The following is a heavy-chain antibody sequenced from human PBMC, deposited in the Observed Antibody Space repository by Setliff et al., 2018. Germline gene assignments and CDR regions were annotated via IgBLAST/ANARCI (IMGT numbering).Heavy chain of an antibody. V-gene: IGHV1-69*10. CDR3: ASRTLPHFITGITQGGGWWYYYYMDV. Sequence: SVKVSCKASGGTFNTYGITWVRQAPAQGLEWMGGIIPGLGIRDYAQKCTERVTITADRSTSTAYMELSSLRSEDTAVYYCASRTLPHFITGITQGGGWWYYYYMDVWGKGTTVTVSS. CDR1: GGTFNTYG. CDR2: IIPGLGIR. J-gene: IGHJ6*03. D-gene: IGHD1-7*01.